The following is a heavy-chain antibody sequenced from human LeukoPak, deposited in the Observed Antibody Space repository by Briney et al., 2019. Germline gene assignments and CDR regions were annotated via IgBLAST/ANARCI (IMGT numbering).Heavy chain of an antibody. CDR3: ARHSDSGYYSFDC. D-gene: IGHD5-12*01. V-gene: IGHV4-59*08. CDR1: GDSISSYY. Sequence: PSETLSLTCTVSGDSISSYYWSWIRQPPGKRLEWLGFIYYSGSTNYNPSLKSRVTISVDTSKNQFSLNLSSVTAADTAVYYCARHSDSGYYSFDCWGQGTLVTVSS. CDR2: IYYSGST. J-gene: IGHJ4*02.